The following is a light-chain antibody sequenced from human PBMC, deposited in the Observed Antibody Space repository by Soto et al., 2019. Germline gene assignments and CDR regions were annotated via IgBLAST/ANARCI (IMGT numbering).Light chain of an antibody. V-gene: IGKV1-5*01. CDR1: QSFSSD. CDR2: DVS. CDR3: QQKSV. J-gene: IGKJ1*01. Sequence: DIQMTQTPSTLSASVGDRVTITCRASQSFSSDLAWYQQKPGKAPTLLISDVSNLQSGIPTRFSGSGSGTEFNLSIIRLQPDDFGTFFCQQKSVFGQGTKVEI.